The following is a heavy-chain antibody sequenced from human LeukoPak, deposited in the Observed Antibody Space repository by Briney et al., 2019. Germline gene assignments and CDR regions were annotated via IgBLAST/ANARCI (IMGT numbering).Heavy chain of an antibody. CDR2: ISYDGSNK. CDR1: GFTFSSYA. D-gene: IGHD3-22*01. CDR3: AKGSYYDSSGSFYFDY. V-gene: IGHV3-30*04. J-gene: IGHJ4*02. Sequence: GGSLRLSCAASGFTFSSYAMHWVRQAPGKGLEWVAVISYDGSNKYYADSVKGRFTISRDNSKNTLYVQGNSLGTEDTAAYYCAKGSYYDSSGSFYFDYWGQGTLVTVSS.